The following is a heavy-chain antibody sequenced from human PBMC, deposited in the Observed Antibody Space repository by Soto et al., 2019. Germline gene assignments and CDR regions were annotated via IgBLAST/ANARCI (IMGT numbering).Heavy chain of an antibody. J-gene: IGHJ2*01. V-gene: IGHV3-23*01. CDR2: IRGRGGST. CDR3: AFFFQAEDGIRDTVPVSAFLLNRSSDL. Sequence: PGKGLEWVSAIRGRGGSTYYADSMKCRFTISRDNSKNTLYLQMNRLRAEDTAVYYCAFFFQAEDGIRDTVPVSAFLLNRSSDL. D-gene: IGHD2-15*01.